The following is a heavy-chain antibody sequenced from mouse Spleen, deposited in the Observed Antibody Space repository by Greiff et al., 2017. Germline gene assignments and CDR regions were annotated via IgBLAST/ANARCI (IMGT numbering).Heavy chain of an antibody. Sequence: EVNVVESGGGLVKPGGSLKLSCAASGFTFSSYAMSWVRQTPEKRLEWVAAINSNGGSTYYPDTVKDRFTISRDNAKNTLYLQMSSLRSEDTALYYCARLPTMVTAYWGQGTTLTVSS. V-gene: IGHV5-6-2*01. CDR3: ARLPTMVTAY. J-gene: IGHJ2*01. CDR2: INSNGGST. CDR1: GFTFSSYA. D-gene: IGHD2-10*01.